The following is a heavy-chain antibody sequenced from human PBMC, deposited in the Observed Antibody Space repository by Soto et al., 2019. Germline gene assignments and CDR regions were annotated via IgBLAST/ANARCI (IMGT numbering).Heavy chain of an antibody. CDR3: AREENCSDGICYSEYFQR. D-gene: IGHD2-15*01. J-gene: IGHJ1*01. V-gene: IGHV4-59*02. Sequence: SETLSLTCFVSGGSVTSHHWSWIRQFPGQGLQWIAYTSYTGNTNYNPSLQSRVTISSDTSKNQLSLKLTSMTSEDTAVYYCAREENCSDGICYSEYFQRWGQGTLVTAPQ. CDR2: TSYTGNT. CDR1: GGSVTSHH.